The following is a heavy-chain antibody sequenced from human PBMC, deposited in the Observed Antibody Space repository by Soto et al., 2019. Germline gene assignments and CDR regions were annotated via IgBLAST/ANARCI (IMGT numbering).Heavy chain of an antibody. CDR3: ARERGGYRYGDY. CDR2: VNIDKGNT. D-gene: IGHD5-18*01. V-gene: IGHV1-18*01. CDR1: GYPFSNYG. Sequence: QVQLVQSGPEVKKPGASVRVSCKPSGYPFSNYGISWMRQAPGQGLEGMGWVNIDKGNTKYAQKFQDRVTMTTDTSTSTVSLELRSLRSDDTALYYCARERGGYRYGDYWGQGTLVTVSS. J-gene: IGHJ4*02.